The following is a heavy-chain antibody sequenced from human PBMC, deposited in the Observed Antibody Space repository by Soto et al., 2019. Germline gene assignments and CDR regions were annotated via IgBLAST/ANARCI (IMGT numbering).Heavy chain of an antibody. CDR2: IYPGDSDT. CDR3: ARTAAAGKYYYAMDV. Sequence: PGESLKISCKGSGYSLTSYWIGWVRQMPGKGLEWMGIIYPGDSDTRYSPSFQGQVTISADKSISTAYLQWSSLKASDTAMYYCARTAAAGKYYYAMDVWGQGTTVTVSS. V-gene: IGHV5-51*01. J-gene: IGHJ6*02. D-gene: IGHD6-13*01. CDR1: GYSLTSYW.